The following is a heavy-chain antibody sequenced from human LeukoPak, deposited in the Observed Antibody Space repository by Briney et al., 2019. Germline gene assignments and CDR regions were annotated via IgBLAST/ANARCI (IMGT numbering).Heavy chain of an antibody. CDR1: GFPFGSYV. D-gene: IGHD3-9*01. V-gene: IGHV3-48*02. CDR3: ARDHDWAFDL. Sequence: TGGSLRLSCEASGFPFGSYVMSWVRQAPGKGLEWIAYINHNAEMIFYPDFVKGRFTISRDNAKNSLYRQMNALRYEDTAIYYCARDHDWAFDLWGQGTLVTVSS. J-gene: IGHJ4*02. CDR2: INHNAEMI.